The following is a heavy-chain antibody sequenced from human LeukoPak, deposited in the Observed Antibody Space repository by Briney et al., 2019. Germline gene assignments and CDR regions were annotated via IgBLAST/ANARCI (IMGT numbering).Heavy chain of an antibody. CDR2: INSEGSYT. Sequence: PGGSLRLSCAASGFTFSSYWMHWVRQAPGKGLGWVSRINSEGSYTSYADSVKGRFTISRDNAKNTLYLQMNSLRAEDTAVYYCARGHYSGSESHYNYWGQGTLVTVSS. V-gene: IGHV3-74*01. D-gene: IGHD3-10*01. CDR3: ARGHYSGSESHYNY. CDR1: GFTFSSYW. J-gene: IGHJ4*02.